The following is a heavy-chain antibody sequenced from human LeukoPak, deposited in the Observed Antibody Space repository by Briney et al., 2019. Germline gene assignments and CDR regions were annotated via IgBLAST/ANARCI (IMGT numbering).Heavy chain of an antibody. J-gene: IGHJ4*02. V-gene: IGHV4-59*01. CDR3: ARGVGWNDVHFDY. CDR1: GGSISSYY. Sequence: SETLSLTCTVSGGSISSYYWSWIRQPPGKRLEWIGYIYYSGNSNYNPSLTSRVTISVDTSKNQFSLKLSSVTAADSAVYYCARGVGWNDVHFDYWGQGTLVTVSS. CDR2: IYYSGNS. D-gene: IGHD1-1*01.